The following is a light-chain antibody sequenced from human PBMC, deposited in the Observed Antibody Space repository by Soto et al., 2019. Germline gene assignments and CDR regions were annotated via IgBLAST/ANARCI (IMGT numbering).Light chain of an antibody. CDR1: QSVSSSY. Sequence: EIVLTQSPGTLSLSPGERATLSCRASQSVSSSYFAWYQQKPGQAPRLLIYGASSRATGIPDRFSGSGSGTDFPITISRLEPEDFAVYYCQQYGSSPTYTFGQGTKLEIK. CDR2: GAS. V-gene: IGKV3-20*01. CDR3: QQYGSSPTYT. J-gene: IGKJ2*01.